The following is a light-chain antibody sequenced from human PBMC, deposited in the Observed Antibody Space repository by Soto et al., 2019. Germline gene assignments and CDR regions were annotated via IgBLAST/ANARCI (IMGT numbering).Light chain of an antibody. Sequence: QSALTQPPSASGSPGQSVTISCTGTSSDVGGYNYVSWYQHHPRKAPKLMIYEVNKRPSGVPDRVSGSQSGNTASLTVSGLQAEDEADYYCSSFAGSIYVFGTGTKVTVL. CDR1: SSDVGGYNY. CDR3: SSFAGSIYV. CDR2: EVN. J-gene: IGLJ1*01. V-gene: IGLV2-8*01.